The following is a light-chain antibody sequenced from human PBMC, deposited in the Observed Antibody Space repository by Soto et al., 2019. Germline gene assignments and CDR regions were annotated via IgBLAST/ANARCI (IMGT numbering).Light chain of an antibody. CDR1: QGISTL. CDR2: ESS. CDR3: QHFKSFPIT. J-gene: IGKJ5*01. Sequence: AIQLTQSPSSLSASVGDRVTITCRASQGISTLLAWYQQKPGKAPKVLIYESSLLQSGVPSRFSGSGSGTDFTLTISSLQPEDFATYYRQHFKSFPITFGQGTRLEIK. V-gene: IGKV1-13*02.